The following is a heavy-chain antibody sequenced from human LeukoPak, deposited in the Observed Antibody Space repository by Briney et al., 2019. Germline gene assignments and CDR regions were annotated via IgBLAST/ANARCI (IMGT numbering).Heavy chain of an antibody. CDR3: ARRFYSSSWFTFDY. Sequence: ASVKVSCKASGYTFTGYYMHWVRQAHGQGLEWMGWINPNSGGTNYAQKFQGRVTMTRDTSISTAYMELSRLRSDDTAVYYCARRFYSSSWFTFDYWGQGTLVTVSS. D-gene: IGHD6-13*01. J-gene: IGHJ4*02. CDR2: INPNSGGT. V-gene: IGHV1-2*02. CDR1: GYTFTGYY.